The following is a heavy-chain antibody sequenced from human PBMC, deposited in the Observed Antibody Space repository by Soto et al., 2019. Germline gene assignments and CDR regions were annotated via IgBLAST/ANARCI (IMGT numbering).Heavy chain of an antibody. Sequence: GGSLRLSCAASGFTFSSYGMHWVRQAPGKGLEWVAVISYDGSNKYYADSVKGRFTISRDNSKNTLYLQMNSLRAEDTAVYYCAKEDYYDSSGPSFDYWGQGTLVTVSS. D-gene: IGHD3-22*01. V-gene: IGHV3-30*18. J-gene: IGHJ4*02. CDR1: GFTFSSYG. CDR2: ISYDGSNK. CDR3: AKEDYYDSSGPSFDY.